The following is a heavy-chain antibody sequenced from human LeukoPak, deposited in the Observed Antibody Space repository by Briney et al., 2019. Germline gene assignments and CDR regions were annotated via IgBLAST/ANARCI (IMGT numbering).Heavy chain of an antibody. CDR1: GFTFSSYS. J-gene: IGHJ4*02. CDR2: ISGSSSYI. CDR3: ARSEGSQVTTGYFDY. D-gene: IGHD4-17*01. V-gene: IGHV3-21*01. Sequence: PGGSLRLSCAVSGFTFSSYSMSWVRQAPGKGLEWVSSISGSSSYIYYADSVKGRFTISRDNSKNTLYLQMNSLRAEDTAVYYCARSEGSQVTTGYFDYWGQGTLVTVSS.